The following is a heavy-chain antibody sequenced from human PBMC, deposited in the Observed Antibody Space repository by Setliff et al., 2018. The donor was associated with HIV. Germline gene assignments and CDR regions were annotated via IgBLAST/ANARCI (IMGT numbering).Heavy chain of an antibody. D-gene: IGHD3-10*01. V-gene: IGHV3-30*03. CDR2: ISYDGSDK. Sequence: GGSLRLSCAASGFTVSTYYMSWVRQAPGKGLEWVAVISYDGSDKYYPDSVKGRFTIYRDNSKNTLYLQMNSLRAEDTAVYYCATGGGPLVYYYYYMDVWGKGTTVTVSS. J-gene: IGHJ6*03. CDR3: ATGGGPLVYYYYYMDV. CDR1: GFTVSTYY.